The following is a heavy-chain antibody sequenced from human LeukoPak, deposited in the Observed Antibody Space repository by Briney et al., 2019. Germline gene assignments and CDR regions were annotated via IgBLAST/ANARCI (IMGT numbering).Heavy chain of an antibody. D-gene: IGHD5-24*01. CDR3: ARDGYIPFDP. CDR1: GGSFSGYY. V-gene: IGHV4-34*01. CDR2: INHSGST. J-gene: IGHJ5*02. Sequence: PSETLSLTCAVYGGSFSGYYWSWIRQPPGKGLEWIGEINHSGSTNYNPSLKSRVTISVDTSKNQFSLKLSSVTAADTAVYYCARDGYIPFDPWGQGTLVTVSS.